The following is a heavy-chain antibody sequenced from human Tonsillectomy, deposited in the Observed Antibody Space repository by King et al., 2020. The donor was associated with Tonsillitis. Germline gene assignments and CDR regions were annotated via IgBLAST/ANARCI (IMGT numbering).Heavy chain of an antibody. V-gene: IGHV3-15*01. Sequence: VQLVEAGGGLVKPGGSLRLSCAAPRFTFSNAWMSWVRQAPGKGLEWVGRIRSKSDGGTTDYATPVKGRFTISRDDSKNTLYLQMNSLKTEDTAVYYCITDPAMIRVVISGYFDYWGQGTLVTVSS. CDR1: RFTFSNAW. CDR2: IRSKSDGGTT. CDR3: ITDPAMIRVVISGYFDY. D-gene: IGHD3-10*01. J-gene: IGHJ4*02.